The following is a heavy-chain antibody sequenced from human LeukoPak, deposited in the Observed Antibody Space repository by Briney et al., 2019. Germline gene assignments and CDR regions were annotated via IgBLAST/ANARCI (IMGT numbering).Heavy chain of an antibody. J-gene: IGHJ4*02. CDR2: IRSKTNSYAT. V-gene: IGHV3-73*01. CDR3: AKDQEYSSGWGGDY. Sequence: PGGSLRLSCAASGFTFSGSAMHWVRQASGKGLEWVGRIRSKTNSYATEYAVSVKGRFTISRDDSKNTVYLQMNSLRAEDTAVYYCAKDQEYSSGWGGDYWGQGTLVTVSS. D-gene: IGHD6-19*01. CDR1: GFTFSGSA.